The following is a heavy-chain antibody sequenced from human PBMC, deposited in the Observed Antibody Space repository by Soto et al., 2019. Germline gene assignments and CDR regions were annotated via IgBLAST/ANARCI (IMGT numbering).Heavy chain of an antibody. D-gene: IGHD3-3*01. Sequence: PSETLSLTCTVSGGSISSYYWSWIRQPPGKGLEWIGYIYYSGSTNYNPSLKSRVTISVDTSKNQFSLKLSSVTAADTAVYYCARDRGITIFGVVNGPGFDPWGQGTLVTVSS. CDR3: ARDRGITIFGVVNGPGFDP. CDR1: GGSISSYY. CDR2: IYYSGST. V-gene: IGHV4-59*01. J-gene: IGHJ5*02.